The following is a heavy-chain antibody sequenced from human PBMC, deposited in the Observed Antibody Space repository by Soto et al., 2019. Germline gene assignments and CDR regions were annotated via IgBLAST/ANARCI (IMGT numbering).Heavy chain of an antibody. D-gene: IGHD6-19*01. CDR3: ARNVQLLVTFDY. V-gene: IGHV4-59*01. CDR2: IYYSGST. J-gene: IGHJ4*02. CDR1: GGSISSYY. Sequence: QVQLQESGPGLVKPSETLSLTCTVSGGSISSYYWSWIRQPPGKGLVWIGYIYYSGSTNYNPSLKSRVTISVDTAKNQFSLKLSSVTAADTAVYYCARNVQLLVTFDYWGQGTLVTVSS.